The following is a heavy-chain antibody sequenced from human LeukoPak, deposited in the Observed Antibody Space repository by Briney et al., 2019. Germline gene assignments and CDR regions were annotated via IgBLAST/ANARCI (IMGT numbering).Heavy chain of an antibody. J-gene: IGHJ3*02. CDR1: GFTFSSYW. CDR3: AKSSGSSCYRCAFGI. V-gene: IGHV3-7*03. Sequence: GGSLRLSCAASGFTFSSYWMSWVRQAPGKGLEWVANIKQDGSEKYYVDSVKGRFTISRDNAKNSLYLQMNSLRAEDTAVYYCAKSSGSSCYRCAFGIWGQGTMVTVSS. D-gene: IGHD2-2*01. CDR2: IKQDGSEK.